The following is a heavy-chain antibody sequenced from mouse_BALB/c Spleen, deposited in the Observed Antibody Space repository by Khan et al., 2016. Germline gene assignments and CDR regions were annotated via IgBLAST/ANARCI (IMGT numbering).Heavy chain of an antibody. CDR1: GYRFTSYY. CDR3: ARWSPDWYFDV. J-gene: IGHJ1*01. Sequence: QVQLQQSGPELVKPGASVKISCKASGYRFTSYYIHWVKQRPGQGLEWIGWIFPGSGNSKNNEKFKGKATLTADTSSNTAYMQLSSLTSEDSAVCFCARWSPDWYFDVWGAGTTVTVSS. CDR2: IFPGSGNS. V-gene: IGHV1-66*01.